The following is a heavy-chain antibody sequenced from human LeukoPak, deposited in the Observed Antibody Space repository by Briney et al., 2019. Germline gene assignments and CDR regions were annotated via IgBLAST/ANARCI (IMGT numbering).Heavy chain of an antibody. Sequence: SETLSLTCAVYGGSFSGYYWSWIRQPPGKGLEWIGEINHSGSTNYNPSLKSRVTISVDTSKNQFSLKLSSVTAADTAVYYCARDPGEEYYYYMDVWGKGTTVTVSS. CDR3: ARDPGEEYYYYMDV. D-gene: IGHD3-16*01. CDR1: GGSFSGYY. J-gene: IGHJ6*03. V-gene: IGHV4-34*01. CDR2: INHSGST.